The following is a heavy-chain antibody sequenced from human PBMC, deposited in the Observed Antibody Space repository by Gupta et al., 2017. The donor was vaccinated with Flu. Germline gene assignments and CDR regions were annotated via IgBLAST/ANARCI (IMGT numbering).Heavy chain of an antibody. CDR3: AKGELLPEDY. Sequence: GLTFNSNVMHWVRQSRGKGLDWLARTYDDGSSTYYAEAVKGRFTLSEEISKNTLGKQVNSLRTEDTAVYYGAKGELLPEDYWGQGTRVNGAS. D-gene: IGHD3-22*01. V-gene: IGHV3-30*18. CDR1: GLTFNSNV. J-gene: IGHJ4*02. CDR2: TYDDGSST.